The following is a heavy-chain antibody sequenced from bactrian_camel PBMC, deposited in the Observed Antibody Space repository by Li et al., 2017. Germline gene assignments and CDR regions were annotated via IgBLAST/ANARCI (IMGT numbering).Heavy chain of an antibody. CDR1: GGTFTDH. CDR2: IDSGGVT. J-gene: IGHJ4*01. CDR3: TTDSWTGSGWLRQDSRQLD. D-gene: IGHD6*01. V-gene: IGHV3S53*01. Sequence: HVQLVESGGGSVQAGGSLTLSCTASGGTFTDHMGWFRQPPGKEREGVAVIDSGGVTTYADSVKGRFTISRDNAKSTLYLQMNNLKTEDTAVYYCTTDSWTGSGWLRQDSRQLDWGQ.